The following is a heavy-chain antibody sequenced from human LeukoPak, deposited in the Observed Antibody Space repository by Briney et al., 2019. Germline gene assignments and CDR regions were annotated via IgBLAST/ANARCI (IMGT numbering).Heavy chain of an antibody. CDR3: ARDRVYSSSWYNKHAFDI. V-gene: IGHV1-18*01. Sequence: ASVKVSCKASGYTFINYGISWVRLAPGQGLEWMGWISAYNGNTNYAQKLQGRVTMTTDTSTSTAYMELRSLRYDDTAVYYCARDRVYSSSWYNKHAFDIWGQGTMVTVSS. CDR2: ISAYNGNT. D-gene: IGHD6-13*01. CDR1: GYTFINYG. J-gene: IGHJ3*02.